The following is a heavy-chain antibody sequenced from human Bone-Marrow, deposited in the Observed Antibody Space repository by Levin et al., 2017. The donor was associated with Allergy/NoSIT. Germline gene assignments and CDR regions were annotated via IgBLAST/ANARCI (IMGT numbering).Heavy chain of an antibody. D-gene: IGHD2-15*01. V-gene: IGHV4-59*01. Sequence: SQTLSLTCSVSGASLSSYYWSWIRQPPGKGLEWIGYIYYNGGTSDNPSLKSRVTMSRDTSKNQLSLKLSSVTAADTAVYYCARVGGDWVVISATPNWYFDVWGRGILVTVSS. CDR3: ARVGGDWVVISATPNWYFDV. J-gene: IGHJ2*01. CDR1: GASLSSYY. CDR2: IYYNGGT.